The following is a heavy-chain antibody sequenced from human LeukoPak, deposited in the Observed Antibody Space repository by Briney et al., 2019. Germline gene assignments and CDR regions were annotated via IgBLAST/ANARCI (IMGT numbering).Heavy chain of an antibody. J-gene: IGHJ3*01. CDR3: ARAQQYDAFDL. CDR1: GFTFSSYA. D-gene: IGHD6-13*01. Sequence: GGSLRLSCAASGFTFSSYAMHWVRQAPGKGLEWVAVISYDGSNKYYADSVKGRFTISRDNSNNRLFLEMKSPRAEDTAIFYCARAQQYDAFDLWGQGTMVTVSS. V-gene: IGHV3-30-3*01. CDR2: ISYDGSNK.